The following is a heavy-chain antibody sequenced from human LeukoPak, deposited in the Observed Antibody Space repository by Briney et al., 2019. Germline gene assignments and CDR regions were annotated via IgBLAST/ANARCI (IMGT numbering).Heavy chain of an antibody. CDR2: FHTRGST. D-gene: IGHD2-15*01. CDR1: RGSISSGNYY. V-gene: IGHV4-61*02. Sequence: SETLSLTCTVSRGSISSGNYYWSWIRQPAGKGLEWIGRFHTRGSTNYNPSLKSRVIISVDTSKNQFSLTLNSVTAADTAVYYCARVDGSCSGGSCPSGNWFDPWGQGTLVTVSS. J-gene: IGHJ5*02. CDR3: ARVDGSCSGGSCPSGNWFDP.